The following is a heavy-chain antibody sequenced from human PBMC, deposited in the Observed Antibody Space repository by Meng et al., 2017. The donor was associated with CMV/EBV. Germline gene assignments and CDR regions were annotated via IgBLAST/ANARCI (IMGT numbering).Heavy chain of an antibody. V-gene: IGHV3-66*02. Sequence: GESLKISCAASGFTVSSNYMSWVRQAPGKGLEWVSVIYSGGSTYYADSVKGRFTISRDNSKNTLYLQMNSLRAEDTAVYYCARGGQWELLGFDYWGQRTLVTVSS. CDR3: ARGGQWELLGFDY. J-gene: IGHJ4*02. D-gene: IGHD1-26*01. CDR2: IYSGGST. CDR1: GFTVSSNY.